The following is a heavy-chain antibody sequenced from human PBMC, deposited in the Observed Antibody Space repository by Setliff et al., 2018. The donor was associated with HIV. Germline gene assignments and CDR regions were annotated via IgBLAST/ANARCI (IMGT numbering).Heavy chain of an antibody. Sequence: ASVKVSCKASGYTFTGYYMHWVRQAPGQGPEWMGWINPKSGGTKYAQKFQGWVAMTRDTSISTAYMEVSRLRSDDTAVYYCASVPPGREAFDIWGQGTMVTVSS. V-gene: IGHV1-2*04. CDR3: ASVPPGREAFDI. CDR2: INPKSGGT. CDR1: GYTFTGYY. J-gene: IGHJ3*02.